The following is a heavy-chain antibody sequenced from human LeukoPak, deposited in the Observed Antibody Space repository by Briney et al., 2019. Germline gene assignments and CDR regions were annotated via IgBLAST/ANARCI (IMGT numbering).Heavy chain of an antibody. D-gene: IGHD3-22*01. V-gene: IGHV4-59*01. J-gene: IGHJ4*02. CDR1: GGSISSYY. CDR2: IYYSGST. Sequence: PSETLSLTCIVSGGSISSYYWNWIRQPPGKGLEWIGYIYYSGSTNYNPSLKSRVTISVDTSKNQFSLKLSSVTAADTAVYYCARGADSSGYYSIFYFDYWGQGTLVTVSS. CDR3: ARGADSSGYYSIFYFDY.